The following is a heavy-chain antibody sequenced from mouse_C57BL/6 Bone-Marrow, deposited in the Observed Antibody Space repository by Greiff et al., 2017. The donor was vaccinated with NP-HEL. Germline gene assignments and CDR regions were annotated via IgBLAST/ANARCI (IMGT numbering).Heavy chain of an antibody. CDR3: ASLIYYDYDGGFAY. Sequence: EVKLMESGGGLVQPGGSLKLSCAASGFTFSDYGMAWVRQAPRKGPEWVAFISNLAYSIYYADTVTGRFTISRENAKNTLYPEMSSLRSEDTAMYYCASLIYYDYDGGFAYWGQGTLVTVSA. CDR2: ISNLAYSI. J-gene: IGHJ3*01. D-gene: IGHD2-4*01. CDR1: GFTFSDYG. V-gene: IGHV5-15*01.